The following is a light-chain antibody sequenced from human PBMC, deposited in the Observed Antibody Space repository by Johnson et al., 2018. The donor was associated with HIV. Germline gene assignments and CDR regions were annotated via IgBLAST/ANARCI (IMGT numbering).Light chain of an antibody. CDR1: SSNIGNNY. CDR3: GTWDNSLSTGVV. CDR2: ENN. J-gene: IGLJ1*01. V-gene: IGLV1-51*02. Sequence: QSVLTQSPSVSAAPGQKVTISCSGSSSNIGNNYVSWYQQLPGTAPKLLIYENNKRPSGIPDRFSGSKSGTSATLGITGLQTGDEADYYCGTWDNSLSTGVVFGTGTKVTVL.